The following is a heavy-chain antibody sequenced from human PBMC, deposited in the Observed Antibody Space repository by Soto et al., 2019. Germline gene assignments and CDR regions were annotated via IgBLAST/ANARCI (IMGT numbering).Heavy chain of an antibody. Sequence: EVRLLESGGHLVQPGGSLRLSCAVSGFAFSTYAMSWVRQAPGKGLEWVSALSGNGGSTYYADSVKGRFTISRDNSKNILYLQMNSLRVEDTAVYYCAKEGGGYQFDYWGQGTLVTVSS. V-gene: IGHV3-23*01. CDR2: LSGNGGST. CDR1: GFAFSTYA. J-gene: IGHJ4*02. D-gene: IGHD5-12*01. CDR3: AKEGGGYQFDY.